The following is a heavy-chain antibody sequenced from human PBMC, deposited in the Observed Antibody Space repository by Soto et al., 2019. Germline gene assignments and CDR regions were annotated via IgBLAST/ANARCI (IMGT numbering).Heavy chain of an antibody. V-gene: IGHV4-4*02. CDR1: GVSISIPNW. Sequence: QVQLQESGPGLVKPSGTLSLTCAVSGVSISIPNWWAWVRQAPGKGLEWIGEIDHSGTTNYNPSLHSRVTTSLDRSKNQFSLRLSSVAAADTAVYFCARGKFYAFDIWGQGTMVTVSS. CDR3: ARGKFYAFDI. CDR2: IDHSGTT. J-gene: IGHJ3*02.